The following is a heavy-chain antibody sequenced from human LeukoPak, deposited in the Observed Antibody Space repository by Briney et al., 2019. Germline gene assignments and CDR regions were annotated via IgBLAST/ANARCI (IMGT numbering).Heavy chain of an antibody. CDR1: GFTFSSYG. V-gene: IGHV3-30*03. Sequence: PGGSLRLSCAASGFTFSSYGMHWVRQAPGKGLEWVAVISYDGSNKYYADSVKGRFTISRDNSKNTLYLQMNSLRAEDTAVYYCARDSLTTVTTMGAFDIWGQGTMVTVSS. CDR2: ISYDGSNK. CDR3: ARDSLTTVTTMGAFDI. J-gene: IGHJ3*02. D-gene: IGHD4-11*01.